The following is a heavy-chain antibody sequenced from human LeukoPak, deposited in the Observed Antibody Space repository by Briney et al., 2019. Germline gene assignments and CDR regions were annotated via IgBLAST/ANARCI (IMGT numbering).Heavy chain of an antibody. CDR1: GGSISTYF. CDR3: ARAYYGSGNYYNFNY. V-gene: IGHV4-59*01. D-gene: IGHD3-10*01. CDR2: ISYTGDT. Sequence: SETLSLTCTVSGGSISTYFWSWIRQPPGRGLEWIGYISYTGDTNYNPSLKSRVALSLDKSKNQFSLNLSALTAADTAVYYCARAYYGSGNYYNFNYWGQGTLVTVSS. J-gene: IGHJ4*02.